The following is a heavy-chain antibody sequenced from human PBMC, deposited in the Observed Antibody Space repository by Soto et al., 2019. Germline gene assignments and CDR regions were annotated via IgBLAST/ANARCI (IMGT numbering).Heavy chain of an antibody. Sequence: ASVKVYCKASGYTFTSYDINWVRQATGQGLEWMGWMNPNSGNTGYAQKFQGRVTMTRNTSISTAYMELSSLRSEDTAVYYCARGREVWTYYDILTGPISYAFEIWGQGTMVTVSS. CDR2: MNPNSGNT. D-gene: IGHD3-9*01. V-gene: IGHV1-8*01. CDR3: ARGREVWTYYDILTGPISYAFEI. J-gene: IGHJ3*02. CDR1: GYTFTSYD.